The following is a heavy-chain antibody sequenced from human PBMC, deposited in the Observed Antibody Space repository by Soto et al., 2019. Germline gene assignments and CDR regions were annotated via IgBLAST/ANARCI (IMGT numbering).Heavy chain of an antibody. Sequence: PGGSLRLSCAASGFTFSSYSMNWVRQAPGKGLEWVSSISSSSSYIYYADSVKGRFTISRDNAKNSLYLQMNSLRAEDTAVYYCARDQGYSGYDYPNWFDPWGQGTLVTVSS. D-gene: IGHD5-12*01. CDR1: GFTFSSYS. CDR2: ISSSSSYI. CDR3: ARDQGYSGYDYPNWFDP. V-gene: IGHV3-21*01. J-gene: IGHJ5*02.